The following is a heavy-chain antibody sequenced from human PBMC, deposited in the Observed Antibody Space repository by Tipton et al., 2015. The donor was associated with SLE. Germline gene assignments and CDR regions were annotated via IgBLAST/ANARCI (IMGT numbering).Heavy chain of an antibody. D-gene: IGHD2-15*01. V-gene: IGHV4-59*01. CDR2: IYYSGST. J-gene: IGHJ6*03. CDR1: GGSISSYY. CDR3: ARGGLGFSYYYYMDV. Sequence: TLSLTCTVSGGSISSYYWSWIRQPPGKGLEWIGYIYYSGSTNYNPSLKSRVTISVDTSKNQFSLKLSSVTAADTAVYYCARGGLGFSYYYYMDVGGKGSTVTVS.